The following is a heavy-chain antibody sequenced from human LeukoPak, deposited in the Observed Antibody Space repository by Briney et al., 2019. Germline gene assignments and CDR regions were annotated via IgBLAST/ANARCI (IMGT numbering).Heavy chain of an antibody. CDR2: ISGSGGST. CDR3: AKDSFPRSGYYYGNWFDP. Sequence: TGGSLRLSCAASGFTFSSYAMSWVRQAPGKGLEWVSAISGSGGSTYYADSVKGRFTISRDNSKNTLYLQMNSLRAEDTAVYYCAKDSFPRSGYYYGNWFDPWGQGTLVTVSS. V-gene: IGHV3-23*01. D-gene: IGHD3-22*01. CDR1: GFTFSSYA. J-gene: IGHJ5*02.